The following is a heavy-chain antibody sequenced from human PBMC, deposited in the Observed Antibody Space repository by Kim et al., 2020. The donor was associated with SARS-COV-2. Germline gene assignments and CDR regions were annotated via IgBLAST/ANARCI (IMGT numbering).Heavy chain of an antibody. CDR2: IYYSGST. D-gene: IGHD6-6*01. CDR1: GGSISSYY. Sequence: SETLSLTCTVSGGSISSYYWSWIRQPPGKGLEWIGYIYYSGSTNYNPSLKSRVTISVDTSKNQFSLKLSSVTAADTAVYYCARQLIAARRVSWFDPWGQGTLVTVSS. V-gene: IGHV4-59*08. CDR3: ARQLIAARRVSWFDP. J-gene: IGHJ5*02.